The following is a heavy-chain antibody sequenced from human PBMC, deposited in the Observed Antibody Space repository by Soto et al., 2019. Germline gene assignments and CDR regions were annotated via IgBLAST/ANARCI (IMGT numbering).Heavy chain of an antibody. J-gene: IGHJ5*02. CDR2: IIPILGIA. D-gene: IGHD6-13*01. Sequence: GSSVKLSCKASGGTFSSSTISWVRQAPGQGLEWIGRIIPILGIANYAQKFQGRVTITADKSTSTAYMELSSLRSEDTAVYYCAGDRHSSNLALDNWFDPWGQGTLVTVSA. CDR1: GGTFSSST. CDR3: AGDRHSSNLALDNWFDP. V-gene: IGHV1-69*04.